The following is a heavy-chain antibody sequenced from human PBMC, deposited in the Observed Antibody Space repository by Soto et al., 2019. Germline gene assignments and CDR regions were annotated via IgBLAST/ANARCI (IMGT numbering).Heavy chain of an antibody. D-gene: IGHD3-16*01. J-gene: IGHJ4*02. CDR3: ANLLGLGY. V-gene: IGHV3-23*01. Sequence: GGSLRLSCEASGFTFSSYGMSWVRQAPGKGLECVPTISASGGSTYYTDSVKGRFTVSRDNSKNTLYLQMNSLGAEDTAVYYCANLLGLGYWGQGTLVTVSS. CDR1: GFTFSSYG. CDR2: ISASGGST.